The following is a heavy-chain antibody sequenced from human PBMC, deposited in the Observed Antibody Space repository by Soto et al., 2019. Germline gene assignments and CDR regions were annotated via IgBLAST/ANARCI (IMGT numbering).Heavy chain of an antibody. Sequence: PGESLKISCKGSGYSFTSYWIGWVRQMPGKGLEWMGIIYPGDSDTRYSPSFQGQVTISADKSISTAYLQWSSLKASDTAMYFCVKVGDAATSSAYYYTMDVWGQETTVTVSS. V-gene: IGHV5-51*01. CDR1: GYSFTSYW. CDR3: VKVGDAATSSAYYYTMDV. J-gene: IGHJ6*02. D-gene: IGHD2-15*01. CDR2: IYPGDSDT.